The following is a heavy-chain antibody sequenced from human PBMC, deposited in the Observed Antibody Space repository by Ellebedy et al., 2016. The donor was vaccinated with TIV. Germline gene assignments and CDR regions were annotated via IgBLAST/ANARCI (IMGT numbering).Heavy chain of an antibody. D-gene: IGHD2-21*01. Sequence: SETLSLXXPVTGVSISSYSWSWIRQPAGKGLEWIGRIYTSGSSNYNPSLKSRLIMSTDTSKNQFSLRLSSVTAADTGVYYCVRGAYSYGLDVWGQGTTVTVSS. J-gene: IGHJ6*02. CDR1: GVSISSYS. CDR2: IYTSGSS. CDR3: VRGAYSYGLDV. V-gene: IGHV4-4*07.